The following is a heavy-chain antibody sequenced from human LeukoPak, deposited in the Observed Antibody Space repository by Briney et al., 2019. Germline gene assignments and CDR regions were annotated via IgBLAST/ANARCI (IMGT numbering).Heavy chain of an antibody. CDR3: ASPYYYASGSFDV. CDR2: IKQDGSDK. CDR1: GFTFSNNW. Sequence: GGSLRLSCAASGFTFSNNWMSWVRQAPGKGLEWVANIKQDGSDKYYVDSVKGRFTISRDNAKNSLYLQMNSLRAEDTAVYYCASPYYYASGSFDVWGQGTLVTVSS. D-gene: IGHD3-10*01. J-gene: IGHJ4*02. V-gene: IGHV3-7*03.